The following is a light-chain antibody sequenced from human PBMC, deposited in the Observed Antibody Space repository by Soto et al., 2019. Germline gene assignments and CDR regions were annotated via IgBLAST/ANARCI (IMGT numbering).Light chain of an antibody. J-gene: IGLJ2*01. CDR2: DVN. V-gene: IGLV2-14*03. Sequence: QSVLTQPASVSGSPGQSITISCTGTSSDVGGYNYVSWYQHHPDKAPKLMIYDVNNRPSGVSNRFSGSKTGNTASLTISGLQAEDEATYYCSSYSSSSTRLVFCGGTKLTVL. CDR3: SSYSSSSTRLV. CDR1: SSDVGGYNY.